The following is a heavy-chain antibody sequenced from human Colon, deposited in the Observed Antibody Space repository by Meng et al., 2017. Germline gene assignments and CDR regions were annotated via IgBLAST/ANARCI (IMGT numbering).Heavy chain of an antibody. CDR2: TIAIVDVP. J-gene: IGHJ4*02. V-gene: IGHV1-69*02. Sequence: QRLRSGAEVKKPGSSVKVSCKASGGTFSSYSISWVRQAPGQGLEWMGRTIAIVDVPTYAQRFQGRVTITADKSTSTAYMELSSLRSEDTAVYYCARGDGYNYFDLWGQGTLVTVSS. CDR3: ARGDGYNYFDL. CDR1: GGTFSSYS. D-gene: IGHD5-24*01.